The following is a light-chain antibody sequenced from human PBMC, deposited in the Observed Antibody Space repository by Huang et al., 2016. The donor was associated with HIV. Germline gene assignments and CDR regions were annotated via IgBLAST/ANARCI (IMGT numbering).Light chain of an antibody. J-gene: IGKJ1*01. Sequence: AIRITQSPSSLSASTGDRVTITCRASQGISSYLAWYQQEPGRAPRLLIYAASTLQSGVPSRLSGSGSGADVTLTISGLQSEDFATYYCQQYYTYPRTFGQGTKLEIK. V-gene: IGKV1-8*01. CDR1: QGISSY. CDR2: AAS. CDR3: QQYYTYPRT.